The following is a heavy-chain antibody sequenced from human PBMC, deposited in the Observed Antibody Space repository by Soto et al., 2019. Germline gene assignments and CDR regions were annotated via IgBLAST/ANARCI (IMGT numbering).Heavy chain of an antibody. J-gene: IGHJ5*02. CDR3: AKDPYAGVLVPVAIEFDP. Sequence: PCGSMRLSCAACGLTFSNYAMTWVRQGPGKGLEWVSAISGSGGSAYYADSVKGRFTISRDNSKNTLYLQMNSLRADDSGVYYCAKDPYAGVLVPVAIEFDPWGPGTLVTVSS. CDR2: ISGSGGSA. CDR1: GLTFSNYA. V-gene: IGHV3-23*01. D-gene: IGHD2-2*01.